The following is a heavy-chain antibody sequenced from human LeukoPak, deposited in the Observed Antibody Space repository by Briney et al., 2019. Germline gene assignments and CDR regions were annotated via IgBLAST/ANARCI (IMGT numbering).Heavy chain of an antibody. CDR2: IYSGGTT. CDR3: ARAPSFDY. V-gene: IGHV3-53*01. J-gene: IGHJ4*02. CDR1: GFTVSTNY. Sequence: PGGSLRLSCAASGFTVSTNYMSWVRQAPGKGLEWGSVIYSGGTTYYADSVKGRFTISRDNSKNTLYLQMNSLRAEDTAVYYCARAPSFDYWGQGTLVTVSS.